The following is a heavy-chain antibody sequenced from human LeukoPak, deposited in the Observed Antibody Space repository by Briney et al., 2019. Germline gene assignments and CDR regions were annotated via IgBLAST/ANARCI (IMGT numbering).Heavy chain of an antibody. CDR1: GGSISSSSYY. J-gene: IGHJ6*02. CDR3: ARGHAMVTSFGMDV. CDR2: IYYSGST. Sequence: PSETLSLTCTVSGGSISSSSYYWGWIRQPPGKGLEWIGSIYYSGSTYYNPSLKGRVTISVDTSKNQFSLKLSSVTAADTAVYYCARGHAMVTSFGMDVWGQGTTVTVSS. V-gene: IGHV4-39*01. D-gene: IGHD5-18*01.